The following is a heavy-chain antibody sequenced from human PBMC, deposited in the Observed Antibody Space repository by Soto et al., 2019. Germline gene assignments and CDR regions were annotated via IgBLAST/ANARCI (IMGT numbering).Heavy chain of an antibody. Sequence: QVQLQESGPGLVKPSQTLSLTCTVSGGSISSGDYYWSWIRQPPGKGLEWIGYIYYSGSTYYNPSLKSRVTISVDTSKNQFSLKLSSVTAADTAVYYCARWGRYCSGGSCYSDSDYWGQGTLVTVSS. CDR2: IYYSGST. D-gene: IGHD2-15*01. CDR1: GGSISSGDYY. CDR3: ARWGRYCSGGSCYSDSDY. V-gene: IGHV4-30-4*01. J-gene: IGHJ4*02.